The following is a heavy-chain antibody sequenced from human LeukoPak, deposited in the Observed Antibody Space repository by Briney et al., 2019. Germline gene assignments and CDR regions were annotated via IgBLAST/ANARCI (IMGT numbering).Heavy chain of an antibody. CDR1: GYTFTSYG. D-gene: IGHD6-13*01. CDR3: ARGLASSSWYGAFDI. CDR2: ISAYNGNT. V-gene: IGHV1-18*01. Sequence: ASVKVSCKASGYTFTSYGISWVRQAPGQGLEWMGWISAYNGNTNYAQKPQGRVTMTTDTSTSTAYMELRSLRSDDTAVYYCARGLASSSWYGAFDIWGQGTMVTVSS. J-gene: IGHJ3*02.